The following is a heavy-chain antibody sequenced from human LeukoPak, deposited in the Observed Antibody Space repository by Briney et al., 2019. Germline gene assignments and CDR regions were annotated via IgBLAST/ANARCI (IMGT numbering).Heavy chain of an antibody. D-gene: IGHD3-10*01. Sequence: GGSLRLSCTTSGFSFNTYSMSWVRQAPGKGLEWVSVIYSGGSTYYADSVKGRFTISRDNSKNTLYLQMNSLRAEDTAVYYCARDGVTMGFDPWGQGTLVTVSS. CDR1: GFSFNTYS. V-gene: IGHV3-66*01. CDR2: IYSGGST. CDR3: ARDGVTMGFDP. J-gene: IGHJ5*02.